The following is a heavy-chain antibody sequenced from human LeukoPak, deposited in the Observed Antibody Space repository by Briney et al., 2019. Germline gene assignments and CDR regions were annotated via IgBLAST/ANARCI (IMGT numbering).Heavy chain of an antibody. CDR2: IYNSGST. V-gene: IGHV4-61*01. J-gene: IGHJ4*02. CDR3: ARDSIKGST. CDR1: GGSVSSGSYY. Sequence: PSETLSLTCTVSGGSVSSGSYYWSWIRQPPGKGLEWIGHIYNSGSTKYNPSLKSRVTISVDTSKNQFSLKVSSVTAADTAVYYRARDSIKGSTWGQGTLVTVSS. D-gene: IGHD2-15*01.